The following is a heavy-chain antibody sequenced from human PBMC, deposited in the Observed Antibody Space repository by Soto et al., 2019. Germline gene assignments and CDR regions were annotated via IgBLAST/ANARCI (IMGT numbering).Heavy chain of an antibody. CDR2: IHYSGSV. CDR3: VREDDGGDRDYYGLDV. CDR1: GGSISSDHYH. J-gene: IGHJ6*02. V-gene: IGHV4-30-4*01. D-gene: IGHD4-17*01. Sequence: QVQLQESGPGLVRPSQTLSLTCTVSGGSISSDHYHWTWIRQTPGKGLEWIGYIHYSGSVYYNPSLQGRVTMSVDTSKNLFSLKLSSVTAADTAVYCCVREDDGGDRDYYGLDVWGQGTTVTVSS.